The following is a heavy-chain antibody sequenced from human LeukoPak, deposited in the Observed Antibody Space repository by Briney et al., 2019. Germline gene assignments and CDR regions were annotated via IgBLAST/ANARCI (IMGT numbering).Heavy chain of an antibody. CDR3: ASQQAPYYYGSGSYWRYYFDY. V-gene: IGHV4-34*01. D-gene: IGHD3-10*01. CDR1: GGSFSGYY. Sequence: PSETLSLTCAVYGGSFSGYYWSWIRQPPGKGLEWIGEINHSGSTNYNPSLKSRVTISVDTSKNQFSLKLSSVTAADTAVYYCASQQAPYYYGSGSYWRYYFDYWGQGTLVTVSS. CDR2: INHSGST. J-gene: IGHJ4*02.